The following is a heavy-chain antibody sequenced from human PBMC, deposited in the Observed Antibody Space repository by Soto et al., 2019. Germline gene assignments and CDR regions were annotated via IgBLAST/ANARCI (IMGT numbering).Heavy chain of an antibody. V-gene: IGHV2-5*02. CDR2: IYWDDDK. CDR1: GFSLSTSGVG. Sequence: QITLKESGPTLVKPTQTLTLTCTFSGFSLSTSGVGVGWIRQPPGKALEWLALIYWDDDKRYSPSLKSRLTTTKDTSKNQVVLTMTNMDPVDTATYYCAHVYGGYDHFDYWGQGTLVTVSS. J-gene: IGHJ4*02. CDR3: AHVYGGYDHFDY. D-gene: IGHD5-12*01.